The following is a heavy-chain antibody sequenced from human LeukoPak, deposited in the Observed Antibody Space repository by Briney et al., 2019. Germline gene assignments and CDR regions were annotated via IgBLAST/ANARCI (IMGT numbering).Heavy chain of an antibody. D-gene: IGHD3-22*01. V-gene: IGHV3-13*04. J-gene: IGHJ4*02. CDR2: IITAGDT. Sequence: GGSLRLPCAASGFTLSTYDMYWVRQATGKGLEWVSSIITAGDTYYRDSVRGRFTISRDNTKNSLYLQMNSLRAEDTAVYYCARDYDSSGYYDPHWGQGTLVTVSS. CDR1: GFTLSTYD. CDR3: ARDYDSSGYYDPH.